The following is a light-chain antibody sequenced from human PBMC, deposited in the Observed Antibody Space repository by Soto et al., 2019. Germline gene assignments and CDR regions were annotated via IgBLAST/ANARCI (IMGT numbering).Light chain of an antibody. Sequence: DIQMTQSPSSLSASVGDRVTITCLASQGISNYLAWYQQKPGKVPKLLIYAASTLQSGVPSRFSGSGTGTDFTLTISSLQPEDVATCYCQKYNSAPWTFGQGTKVDIK. V-gene: IGKV1-27*01. J-gene: IGKJ1*01. CDR1: QGISNY. CDR2: AAS. CDR3: QKYNSAPWT.